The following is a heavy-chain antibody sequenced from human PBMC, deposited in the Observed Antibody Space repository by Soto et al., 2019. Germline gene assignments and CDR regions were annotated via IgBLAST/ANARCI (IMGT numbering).Heavy chain of an antibody. V-gene: IGHV3-7*01. J-gene: IGHJ6*02. CDR3: ARDVQYVRSLDV. D-gene: IGHD3-16*01. CDR1: GFTFRVYW. Sequence: GSLRLSCAASGFTFRVYWMTWVRQAPGKGLEWVANIKQDGSEKYYVDSVKGRLTISRDNPKNSLYLQMSSLRADDSAVYYCARDVQYVRSLDVWGQGTTVTVSS. CDR2: IKQDGSEK.